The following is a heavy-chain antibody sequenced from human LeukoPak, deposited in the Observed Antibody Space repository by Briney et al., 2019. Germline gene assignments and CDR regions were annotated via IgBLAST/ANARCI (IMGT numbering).Heavy chain of an antibody. CDR3: ARGLGYCTSTTCLLPVDY. V-gene: IGHV3-21*04. J-gene: IGHJ4*02. CDR2: ISSSSSYI. Sequence: GGSLRLSCAASGFTFSSYSMNWVRQAPGKGLEWVSSISSSSSYIYYADSVKGRFTISRDNAKNSLYLQMNSLRAEDTAMYYCARGLGYCTSTTCLLPVDYWGQGTLVTVSS. CDR1: GFTFSSYS. D-gene: IGHD2-2*01.